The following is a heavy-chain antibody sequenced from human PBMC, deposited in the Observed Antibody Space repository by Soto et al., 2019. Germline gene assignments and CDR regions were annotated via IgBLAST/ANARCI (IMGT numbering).Heavy chain of an antibody. CDR1: GGSVSGYH. D-gene: IGHD3-10*01. CDR3: ARGVXITMVRGVTYNWFDP. Sequence: ETLSLTCNVSGGSVSGYHWSWIRQPPGKGLEWIGYINNNGNTDYNPSLESRVTISVDTSKNQFSLKLSSVTAADTAVYYCARGVXITMVRGVTYNWFDPWGQGTLVTVSS. CDR2: INNNGNT. J-gene: IGHJ5*02. V-gene: IGHV4-59*02.